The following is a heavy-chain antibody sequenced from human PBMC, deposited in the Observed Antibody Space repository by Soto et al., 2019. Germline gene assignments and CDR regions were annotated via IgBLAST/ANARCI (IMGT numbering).Heavy chain of an antibody. Sequence: EVQLVESGGDLVQTGGSLRLSCAASGFTFSTYWMHWVRQAPGKGLLWVSRIKTDGTYATYADSVNGRFTISRDNDKNTLYLQMNSLSVEDAAVYYCAAGGSGYYANWGQGTLVNVSS. CDR1: GFTFSTYW. CDR2: IKTDGTYA. D-gene: IGHD3-22*01. J-gene: IGHJ4*02. V-gene: IGHV3-74*01. CDR3: AAGGSGYYAN.